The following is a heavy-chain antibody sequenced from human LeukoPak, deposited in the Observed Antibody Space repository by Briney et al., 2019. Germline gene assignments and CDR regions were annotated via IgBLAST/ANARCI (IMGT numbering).Heavy chain of an antibody. CDR3: AELGITMIGGV. V-gene: IGHV3-48*03. J-gene: IGHJ6*04. Sequence: QPGGALRLSCAASGFTFSSYEMNWVRQAPGKGLEWVSYISSSGSTIYYADSVKCRFTISRDNAKNSLYLQMNSLRAEDTAVYYCAELGITMIGGVWGKGTTVTISS. CDR2: ISSSGSTI. D-gene: IGHD3-10*02. CDR1: GFTFSSYE.